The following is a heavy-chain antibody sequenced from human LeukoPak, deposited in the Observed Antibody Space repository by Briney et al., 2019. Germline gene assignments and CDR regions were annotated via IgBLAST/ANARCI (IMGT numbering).Heavy chain of an antibody. J-gene: IGHJ5*02. D-gene: IGHD5-18*01. CDR2: IYYSGST. V-gene: IGHV4-39*07. Sequence: SETLSLTCTVSGGSISSSSYYWGWIRQPPGKGLEWIGSIYYSGSTYYNPSLKSRVTISVDTSKNQFSLKLSSVTAADTAVYYCARDVNTAMVPSSPWFDPWGQGTLVTVSS. CDR3: ARDVNTAMVPSSPWFDP. CDR1: GGSISSSSYY.